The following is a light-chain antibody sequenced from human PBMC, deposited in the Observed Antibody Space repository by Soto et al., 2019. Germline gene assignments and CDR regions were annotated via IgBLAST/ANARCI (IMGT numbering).Light chain of an antibody. CDR3: QQYNSFPPT. J-gene: IGKJ2*01. Sequence: EIVLTQSPGSLSFSPGERATISCRASQSVSSSYFAWYQQTPGQAPRLLIYGASSRATGIPERFSGSGSGTDFTLTISRLEPEDFAVYYCQQYNSFPPTFGQGTKVDIK. V-gene: IGKV3-20*01. CDR1: QSVSSSY. CDR2: GAS.